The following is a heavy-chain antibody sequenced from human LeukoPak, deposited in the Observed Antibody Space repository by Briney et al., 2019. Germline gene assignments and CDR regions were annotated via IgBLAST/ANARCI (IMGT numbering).Heavy chain of an antibody. D-gene: IGHD6-13*01. CDR3: ARERQQGGAFDI. Sequence: GGSLRLSCAASGFTFSSYSMNWVRQAPGKGLEWVSSISSSSSYIYYADSVKGRFTISRDNSKNTLYLQMNSLRAEDTAVYYCARERQQGGAFDIWGQGTMVTVSS. J-gene: IGHJ3*02. CDR1: GFTFSSYS. CDR2: ISSSSSYI. V-gene: IGHV3-21*01.